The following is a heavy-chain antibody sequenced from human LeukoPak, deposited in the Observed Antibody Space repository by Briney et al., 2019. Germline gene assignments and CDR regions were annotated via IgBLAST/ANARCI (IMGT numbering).Heavy chain of an antibody. J-gene: IGHJ3*02. CDR3: ARKNDFWSGLDAFDI. Sequence: SETLSLTCSVSGGSISNYYWNWIRQPPGKGLEWIGYIYYSGTTNYNPSLKSRVTISVDTSKNQCSLKLSSVSAADTAVYYCARKNDFWSGLDAFDIWGQGTMVTVSS. V-gene: IGHV4-59*01. CDR1: GGSISNYY. CDR2: IYYSGTT. D-gene: IGHD3-3*01.